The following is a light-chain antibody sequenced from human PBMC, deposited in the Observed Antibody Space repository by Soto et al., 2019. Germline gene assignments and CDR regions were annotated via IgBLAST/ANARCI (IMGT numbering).Light chain of an antibody. Sequence: VLTQPASVSGSPGQSITISCTGTSSDVGGYNYVSWYQHHPGKAPKLIIYDVSNRPSGVSIRFSGSKSDNTASLTISGLQPEDEADYHCSSYTTSNTRQIVFGTGTEVTVL. CDR3: SSYTTSNTRQIV. J-gene: IGLJ1*01. CDR1: SSDVGGYNY. V-gene: IGLV2-14*03. CDR2: DVS.